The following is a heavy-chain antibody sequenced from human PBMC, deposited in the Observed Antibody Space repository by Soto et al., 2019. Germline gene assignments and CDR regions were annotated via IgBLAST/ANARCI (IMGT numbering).Heavy chain of an antibody. CDR1: GFTFSSYA. CDR2: ISYDGSNK. J-gene: IGHJ4*02. D-gene: IGHD3-3*02. CDR3: ARDGAGIREPSLEGSPGDY. Sequence: LRLSCAASGFTFSSYAMHWVRQAPGKGLEWVAVISYDGSNKYYADSVKGRFTISRDNSKNTLYLQMNSLRAEDTAVYYCARDGAGIREPSLEGSPGDYWGQGTLVTVSS. V-gene: IGHV3-30*04.